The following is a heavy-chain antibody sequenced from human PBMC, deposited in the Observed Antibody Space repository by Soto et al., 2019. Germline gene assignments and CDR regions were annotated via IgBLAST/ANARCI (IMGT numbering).Heavy chain of an antibody. Sequence: QVQLVESGGGVVQPGRSLRLSCAASGFTFSRYGMHWVRQAPDKGLEWVALIWYDGSNKNYADSVKGRFTISRGNSKNTLYLQMNSLRVEDTAVYYCARDVNDYGDLGLDYWGKGTLVTVSS. CDR2: IWYDGSNK. CDR1: GFTFSRYG. CDR3: ARDVNDYGDLGLDY. J-gene: IGHJ4*02. V-gene: IGHV3-33*01. D-gene: IGHD4-17*01.